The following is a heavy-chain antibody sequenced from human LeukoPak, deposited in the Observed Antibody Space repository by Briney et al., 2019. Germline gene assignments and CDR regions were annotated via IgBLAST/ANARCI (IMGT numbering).Heavy chain of an antibody. D-gene: IGHD6-19*01. CDR1: GYTFTSYG. CDR2: ISAYNGNT. Sequence: ASVKVSCKASGYTFTSYGISWVRQAPGQGLEWMGWISAYNGNTNYAQKLQGRVTMTTDTSTSTAYMELRSLRSDDTAVYYCARAVQWQIQLPNSYWGQGTLVTVSS. CDR3: ARAVQWQIQLPNSY. V-gene: IGHV1-18*01. J-gene: IGHJ4*02.